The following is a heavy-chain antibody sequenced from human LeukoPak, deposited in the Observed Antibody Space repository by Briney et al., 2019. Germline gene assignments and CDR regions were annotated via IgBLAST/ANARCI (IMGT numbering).Heavy chain of an antibody. Sequence: GGSLRLSCAASGFTFSSYAMSWVRQVPGKGLEWVSSISDNGGSTYSADSVKGRFTISRDNAKNSLYLQMNSLRTEDTAVYYCAKDPRRVLPGNSWGQGTLVTVSS. CDR1: GFTFSSYA. D-gene: IGHD2/OR15-2a*01. CDR2: ISDNGGST. J-gene: IGHJ4*02. CDR3: AKDPRRVLPGNS. V-gene: IGHV3-23*01.